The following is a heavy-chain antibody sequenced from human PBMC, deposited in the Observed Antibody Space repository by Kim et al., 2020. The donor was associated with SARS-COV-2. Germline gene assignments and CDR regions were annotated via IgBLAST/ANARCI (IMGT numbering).Heavy chain of an antibody. CDR1: GFTFSSFS. J-gene: IGHJ6*02. CDR3: ARDGDDYSDQDTYYFYGVDG. CDR2: VGTSNRYI. D-gene: IGHD4-17*01. V-gene: IGHV3-21*01. Sequence: GGSLRLSCAASGFTFSSFSFNWVRQAPGGGLEWVASVGTSNRYIYYADSVKGRFTISRDNAKNSLYLQMNNLRAEDTALYYCARDGDDYSDQDTYYFYGVDGWGQGTTVIVS.